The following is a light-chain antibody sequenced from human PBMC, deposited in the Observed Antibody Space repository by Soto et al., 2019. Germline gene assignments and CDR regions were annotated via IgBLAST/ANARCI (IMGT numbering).Light chain of an antibody. Sequence: IVLTQSPATLSVYPGARATLSCRASQSVSSNLAWYQQKPGQAPRLLIYGASTRATGIPARFSGSGSGTEFTLTISSLQSEDFAVYYCQQYNNWPRTFCQGTKVDIK. J-gene: IGKJ1*01. CDR1: QSVSSN. V-gene: IGKV3-15*01. CDR2: GAS. CDR3: QQYNNWPRT.